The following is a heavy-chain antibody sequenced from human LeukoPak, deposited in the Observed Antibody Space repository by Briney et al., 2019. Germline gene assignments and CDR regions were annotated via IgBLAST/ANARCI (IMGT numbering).Heavy chain of an antibody. CDR3: AGSGFWRGYLWLWDY. Sequence: SVKVSCKASGGTFSSYAISWVRQAPGQGLEWMGGIIPIFGTANYAQKFQGRVTITADESTSTAYMELSSLRSEDTAVYYCAGSGFWRGYLWLWDYGGQETLATPSS. J-gene: IGHJ4*02. V-gene: IGHV1-69*13. D-gene: IGHD3-3*01. CDR2: IIPIFGTA. CDR1: GGTFSSYA.